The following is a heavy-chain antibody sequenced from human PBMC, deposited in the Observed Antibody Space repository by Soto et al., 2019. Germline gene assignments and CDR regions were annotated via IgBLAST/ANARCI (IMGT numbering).Heavy chain of an antibody. D-gene: IGHD3-3*01. CDR3: ARDGYDFWSGYHNYYYYGMDV. J-gene: IGHJ6*02. V-gene: IGHV1-3*01. Sequence: RASVKVSCKASGYTFTSYAMHWVRQAPGQRLEWMGWINAGNGNTKYPQKFQGRVTITRDTSASTAYMELSSLRSEDTAVYYCARDGYDFWSGYHNYYYYGMDVWGQGTTVTVSS. CDR2: INAGNGNT. CDR1: GYTFTSYA.